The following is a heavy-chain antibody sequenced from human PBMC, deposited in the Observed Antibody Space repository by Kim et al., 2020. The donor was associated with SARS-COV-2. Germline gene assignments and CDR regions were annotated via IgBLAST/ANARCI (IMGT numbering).Heavy chain of an antibody. Sequence: GGSLRLSCAASGFTFSSYSMNWVRQAPGKGLEWVSSISSSSSYIYYADSVKGRFTISRDNAKNSLYLQMNSLRAEDTAVYYCARDCEGYSSSWYEAPAHWFDPWGQGTLVTVFS. D-gene: IGHD6-13*01. V-gene: IGHV3-21*01. CDR2: ISSSSSYI. CDR1: GFTFSSYS. CDR3: ARDCEGYSSSWYEAPAHWFDP. J-gene: IGHJ5*02.